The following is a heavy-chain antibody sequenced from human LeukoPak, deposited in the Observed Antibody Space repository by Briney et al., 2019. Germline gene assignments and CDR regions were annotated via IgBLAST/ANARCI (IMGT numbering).Heavy chain of an antibody. J-gene: IGHJ4*02. CDR2: IKRKIDGETT. D-gene: IGHD2-15*01. Sequence: PGGSLRLSCAASGFPFSDAWMSWVRQTPGKGLEWVGRIKRKIDGETTDYAAPVKGRFTISREDSKNTLYLEMNNLKIEDTAVYYCTDPTRQGSSYWGRGTLVTVSS. CDR1: GFPFSDAW. V-gene: IGHV3-15*01. CDR3: TDPTRQGSSY.